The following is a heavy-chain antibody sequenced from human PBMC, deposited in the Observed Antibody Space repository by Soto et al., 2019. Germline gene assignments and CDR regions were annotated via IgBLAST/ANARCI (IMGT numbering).Heavy chain of an antibody. CDR2: ISGSGGST. CDR3: AKPNDILTGYYWFDY. D-gene: IGHD3-9*01. V-gene: IGHV3-23*01. J-gene: IGHJ4*02. Sequence: XESLRLSCAASGFTFSSYAMSWVRQAPGKGLEWVSAISGSGGSTYYADSVKGRFTISRDNSKNTLYLQMNSLRAEDTAVYYCAKPNDILTGYYWFDYWGQGTLVTVSS. CDR1: GFTFSSYA.